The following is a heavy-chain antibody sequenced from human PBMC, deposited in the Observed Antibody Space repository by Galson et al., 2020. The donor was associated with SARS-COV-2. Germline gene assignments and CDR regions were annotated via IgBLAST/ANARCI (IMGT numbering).Heavy chain of an antibody. CDR1: GGSFSGYY. D-gene: IGHD2-8*01. J-gene: IGHJ6*02. V-gene: IGHV4-34*01. Sequence: SETLSLTCAVYGGSFSGYYWSWIRQPPGKGLEWIGEINHSGSTNYNPSLKSRVTISVNTSKNQFSLKLSSVTAADTAVYYCARNRDGVWNRYYYYYYGMDVWGQGTTVTVSS. CDR2: INHSGST. CDR3: ARNRDGVWNRYYYYYYGMDV.